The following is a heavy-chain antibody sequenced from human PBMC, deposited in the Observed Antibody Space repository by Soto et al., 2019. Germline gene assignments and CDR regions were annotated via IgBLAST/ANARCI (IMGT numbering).Heavy chain of an antibody. D-gene: IGHD2-21*01. Sequence: QVHLVQSGAEVKKPGASVMISCKTSGYPFTTSGLHWLRQAPGQSLEWMGWVNPDMGDTKYSPKLQDRFTITADTSASTGYMQWSRLRPEDTARYYCARVSEGDRVVPVTMRGGWFDSWGQGTLVTVSS. CDR1: GYPFTTSG. J-gene: IGHJ5*01. CDR3: ARVSEGDRVVPVTMRGGWFDS. CDR2: VNPDMGDT. V-gene: IGHV1-3*01.